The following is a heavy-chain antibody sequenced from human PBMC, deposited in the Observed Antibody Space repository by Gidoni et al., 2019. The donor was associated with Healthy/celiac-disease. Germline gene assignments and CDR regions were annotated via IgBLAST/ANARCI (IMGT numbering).Heavy chain of an antibody. Sequence: QVQLVQSGAEVKKPGASVKVSCKASGYTFTGYYMHWVRQAPGQGLEWMGWINPNSGGTNYAQKFQGRVTMTRDTSISTAYMELSRLRSDDTAVYYCARDRSYSSSWYYYYYGMDVWGQGTTVTVSS. J-gene: IGHJ6*02. CDR3: ARDRSYSSSWYYYYYGMDV. D-gene: IGHD6-13*01. CDR2: INPNSGGT. V-gene: IGHV1-2*02. CDR1: GYTFTGYY.